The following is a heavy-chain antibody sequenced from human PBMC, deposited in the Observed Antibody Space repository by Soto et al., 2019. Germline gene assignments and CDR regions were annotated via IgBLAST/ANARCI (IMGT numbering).Heavy chain of an antibody. V-gene: IGHV3-21*01. CDR1: GFTFSSYS. J-gene: IGHJ4*02. CDR3: ARGRMVYAIQDPLFDY. CDR2: ISSSSSYI. D-gene: IGHD2-8*01. Sequence: EVQLVESGGGLVKPGGSLRLSCAASGFTFSSYSLHWVRQAPGKGLEWVSSISSSSSYIYYADSVKGRFTISRDNAKNSRDLQMNRLRAEDTAVYYCARGRMVYAIQDPLFDYWGQGTLVTVSS.